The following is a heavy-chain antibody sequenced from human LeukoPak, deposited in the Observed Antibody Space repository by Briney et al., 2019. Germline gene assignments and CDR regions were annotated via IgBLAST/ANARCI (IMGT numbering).Heavy chain of an antibody. CDR1: GFTFSSYA. Sequence: PGGSLRLSCAAPGFTFSSYAMTWVRQAPGKGLEKVSSISDRDHNTYYADSVKGRFTISRDNSKNTLYLQMNSLRAEDTAVYYCAKGGLSRAGLDFWGQGTLVTVSS. V-gene: IGHV3-23*01. CDR2: ISDRDHNT. CDR3: AKGGLSRAGLDF. J-gene: IGHJ4*02. D-gene: IGHD5/OR15-5a*01.